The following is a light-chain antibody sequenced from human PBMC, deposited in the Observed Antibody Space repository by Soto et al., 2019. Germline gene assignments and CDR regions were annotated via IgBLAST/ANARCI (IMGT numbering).Light chain of an antibody. CDR2: EVS. CDR3: SSYTTSGTWV. V-gene: IGLV2-14*01. J-gene: IGLJ3*02. CDR1: SSDIGGYNY. Sequence: QSVLTQPASVSGSPGQSITISCTGTSSDIGGYNYVSWYQQHPGKAPKLMIYEVSNRPSGVSNRFSGSKSGTTASLTISGLQAEDEADYYCSSYTTSGTWVFGGGTQLTVL.